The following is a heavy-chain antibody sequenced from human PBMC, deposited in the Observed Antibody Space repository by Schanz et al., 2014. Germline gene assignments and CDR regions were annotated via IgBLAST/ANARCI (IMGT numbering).Heavy chain of an antibody. CDR3: AREQIMAAAGLVDY. CDR1: EFTFSSYK. CDR2: ISSSSSYI. D-gene: IGHD6-13*01. J-gene: IGHJ4*01. Sequence: DVQLLESGGGLVQPGGSLRLSCAASEFTFSSYKMNWVRQAPGKGLEWVSSISSSSSYIYYADSVKGRFTISRDNAKNSLYLQMNSLRAEDTAVYYCAREQIMAAAGLVDYWGHGTLVTVSS. V-gene: IGHV3-21*04.